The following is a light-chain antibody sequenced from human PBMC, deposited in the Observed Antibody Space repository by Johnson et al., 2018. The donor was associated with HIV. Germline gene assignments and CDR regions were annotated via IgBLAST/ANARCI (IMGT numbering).Light chain of an antibody. J-gene: IGLJ1*01. V-gene: IGLV1-51*02. CDR2: ENN. Sequence: VLTQPPSVSAAPGQQVTISCSGSSSNIGNNYVSWYQQLPGTAPKLLIYENNKRPSGIPDRFAGSKSGTSATLGITGLQTGDEADYYCGTWDTSLSAGVFGTGTKVTV. CDR3: GTWDTSLSAGV. CDR1: SSNIGNNY.